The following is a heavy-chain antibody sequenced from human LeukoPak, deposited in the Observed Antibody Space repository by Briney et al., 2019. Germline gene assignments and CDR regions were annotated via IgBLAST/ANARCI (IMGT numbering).Heavy chain of an antibody. D-gene: IGHD3-16*02. V-gene: IGHV3-23*01. CDR2: ISGSGGNT. CDR1: GFTFSSYA. CDR3: ARHRTASDY. Sequence: GGSLRLSCAASGFTFSSYAMSWVRQAPGKGLEWVSGISGSGGNTYCADSVKGRFTISRDNAKNSLYLQMTSLRAEDTAVYYCARHRTASDYWGQGTLVTVSS. J-gene: IGHJ4*02.